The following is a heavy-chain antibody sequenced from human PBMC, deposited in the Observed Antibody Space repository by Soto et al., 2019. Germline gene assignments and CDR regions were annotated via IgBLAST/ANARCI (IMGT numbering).Heavy chain of an antibody. D-gene: IGHD5-18*01. CDR3: ARDRPGYSYGSNFDY. V-gene: IGHV3-21*01. CDR1: GFTFSSYS. Sequence: GGSLRLSCAASGFTFSSYSMNWVRQAPGKGLEWVSSISSSSSYIYYADSVKGRFTISRDNAKNSLYLQMNSLRAEDTAVYYCARDRPGYSYGSNFDYWGHGTLVTVSS. J-gene: IGHJ4*01. CDR2: ISSSSSYI.